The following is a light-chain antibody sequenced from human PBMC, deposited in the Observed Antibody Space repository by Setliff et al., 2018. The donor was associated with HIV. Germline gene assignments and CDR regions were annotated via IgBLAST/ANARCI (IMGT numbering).Light chain of an antibody. CDR3: SSYTSSTPLYV. CDR1: SSDVSTYNF. CDR2: DVS. V-gene: IGLV2-14*03. J-gene: IGLJ1*01. Sequence: QSVLAQPASVSGSPGQSITISCTGTSSDVSTYNFVSWYQQHPGKAPKLMIYDVSYRPSGVSNRFSGSKSGNTASLTISGLQAEDEADYYCSSYTSSTPLYVFGNGTKATV.